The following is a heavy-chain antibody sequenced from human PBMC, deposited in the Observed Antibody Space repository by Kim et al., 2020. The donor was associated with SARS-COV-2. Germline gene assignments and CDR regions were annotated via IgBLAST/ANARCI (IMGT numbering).Heavy chain of an antibody. Sequence: TLSLTCTVSGGSISSYYWSWIRQPPGKGLGWIGYIYYSGSTNYNPSLKSRVTISVDTSKNQFSLKLSSVTAADTAVYYCARDLIGIIDYWGQGTLVTVSS. CDR3: ARDLIGIIDY. CDR1: GGSISSYY. J-gene: IGHJ4*02. V-gene: IGHV4-59*13. CDR2: IYYSGST. D-gene: IGHD2-15*01.